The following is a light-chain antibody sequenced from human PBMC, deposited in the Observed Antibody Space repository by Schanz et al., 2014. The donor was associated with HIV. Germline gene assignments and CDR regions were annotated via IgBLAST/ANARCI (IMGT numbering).Light chain of an antibody. CDR3: QQFHLWPVT. Sequence: DIVMTQSPGTLSLSPGERATLSCRASQSVSKAYVAWYQQKPGQAPRLLIYETSTRATGVPARFSGSRSGTEFSLTISSVQSEDFAVYFCQQFHLWPVTFGQGTRLEIK. V-gene: IGKV3-15*01. CDR1: QSVSKAY. J-gene: IGKJ5*01. CDR2: ETS.